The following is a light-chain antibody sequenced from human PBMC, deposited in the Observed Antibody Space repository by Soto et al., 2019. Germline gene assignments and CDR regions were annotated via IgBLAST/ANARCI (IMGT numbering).Light chain of an antibody. Sequence: QSALTQPRSVSGSPGQSVTISCTGTGSDVGNYNYVSWFQQHPGKAPKLMIYDVTKRPSGVPDRFSGSKSGNTASLTISGLQAEDEVDYYCCSYGATYTYVFGTGTKVTVL. CDR1: GSDVGNYNY. CDR2: DVT. J-gene: IGLJ1*01. V-gene: IGLV2-11*01. CDR3: CSYGATYTYV.